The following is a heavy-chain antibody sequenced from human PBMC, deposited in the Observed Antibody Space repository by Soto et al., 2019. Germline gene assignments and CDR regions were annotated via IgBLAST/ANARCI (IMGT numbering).Heavy chain of an antibody. J-gene: IGHJ6*02. CDR3: ARQDSSGSRAYYGLDV. D-gene: IGHD3-22*01. CDR2: MSYDGSNK. CDR1: GFTFSYYA. V-gene: IGHV3-30-3*01. Sequence: GWSLRLSCAASGFTFSYYAMHWVRQAPGKGLEWVAIMSYDGSNKYYADSVKGRFTISRDNSKNTLYLVMNSLRAEDAAVYYCARQDSSGSRAYYGLDVWGQGTTVTVSS.